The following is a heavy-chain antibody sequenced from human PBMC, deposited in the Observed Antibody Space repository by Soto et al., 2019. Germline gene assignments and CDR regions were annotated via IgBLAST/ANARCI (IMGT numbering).Heavy chain of an antibody. J-gene: IGHJ6*02. D-gene: IGHD3-10*01. Sequence: PGGSLRLSCAASGFTFSSYWMHWVRQAPGKGLVWVSRINSDGSSTSYADSVKGRFTISRDNAKNTLYLQMNSLRAEDTAVYYCARAGITMVRGPWYYYGMDVWGQGTTVTVSS. CDR3: ARAGITMVRGPWYYYGMDV. V-gene: IGHV3-74*01. CDR2: INSDGSST. CDR1: GFTFSSYW.